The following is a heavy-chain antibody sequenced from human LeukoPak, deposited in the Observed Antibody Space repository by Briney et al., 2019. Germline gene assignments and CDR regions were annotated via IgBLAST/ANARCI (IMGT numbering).Heavy chain of an antibody. D-gene: IGHD6-13*01. CDR2: INHSGST. J-gene: IGHJ4*02. CDR3: ATGTFLAAAGTVRRRFFY. CDR1: GGSFSGYY. Sequence: KPSETLSLTCAVYGGSFSGYYWSWIRQPPGKGLEWIGEINHSGSTNYNPSLKSRVTISVDTSKNQFSLKLSSVTAADTAVYYCATGTFLAAAGTVRRRFFYWGQGTLVTVSS. V-gene: IGHV4-34*01.